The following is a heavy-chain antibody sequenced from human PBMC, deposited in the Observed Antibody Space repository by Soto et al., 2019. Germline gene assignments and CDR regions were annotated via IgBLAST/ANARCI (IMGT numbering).Heavy chain of an antibody. CDR2: IFYSGNS. Sequence: HVRLQESGPGLVKPSQTLSLTCTVSGGSISSGNYYWSWIRQPPGKGLEWLGYIFYSGNSYFNPSLKSRITISINTSKNQFSLKLSSVTAADTAVYYCAGGVGEWSINWFDPWGQGTLVTVSS. J-gene: IGHJ5*02. V-gene: IGHV4-30-4*01. D-gene: IGHD3-3*01. CDR3: AGGVGEWSINWFDP. CDR1: GGSISSGNYY.